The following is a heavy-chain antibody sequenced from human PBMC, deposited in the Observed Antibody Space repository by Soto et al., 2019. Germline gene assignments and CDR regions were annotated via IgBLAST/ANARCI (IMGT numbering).Heavy chain of an antibody. Sequence: VGSLRLSCAASGFTFSSYAMSWVRQAPGKGLEWVSAISGSGGSTYYADSVKGRFTISRDNSKNTLYLQMNSLRAEDTAVYYCAKEYCSSTSCWDYYYGMDVWGQGTTVTVSS. CDR3: AKEYCSSTSCWDYYYGMDV. CDR2: ISGSGGST. V-gene: IGHV3-23*01. J-gene: IGHJ6*02. D-gene: IGHD2-2*01. CDR1: GFTFSSYA.